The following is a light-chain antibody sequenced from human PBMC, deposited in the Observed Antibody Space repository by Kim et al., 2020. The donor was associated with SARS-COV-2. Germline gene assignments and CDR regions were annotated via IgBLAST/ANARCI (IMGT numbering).Light chain of an antibody. CDR3: QNYDSAPRT. CDR2: DTS. J-gene: IGKJ4*01. Sequence: ASVGDRVTITCRASKGIRNYLAWYQQQPERAPALLIADTSTLQRGVPSRFRGSGSGKDFTLTITSLQPEDVATYCCQNYDSAPRTFGGGTKVDIK. CDR1: KGIRNY. V-gene: IGKV1-27*01.